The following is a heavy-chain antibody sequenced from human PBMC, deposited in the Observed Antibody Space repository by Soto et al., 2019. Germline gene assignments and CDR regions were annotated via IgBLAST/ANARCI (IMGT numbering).Heavy chain of an antibody. CDR3: ASHYDMWSGYLSPVDY. Sequence: QVQLVESGGDLVKPGGSLRLSCAASGYTFSDYYMSWIRQAPGKGLEWISYIDTSGTKIYYADSVKGRFTITRDNAQNSRYLEMNSLRDEDTAVYYCASHYDMWSGYLSPVDYWGQGTLVTVSS. CDR1: GYTFSDYY. J-gene: IGHJ4*02. CDR2: IDTSGTKI. V-gene: IGHV3-11*01. D-gene: IGHD3-3*01.